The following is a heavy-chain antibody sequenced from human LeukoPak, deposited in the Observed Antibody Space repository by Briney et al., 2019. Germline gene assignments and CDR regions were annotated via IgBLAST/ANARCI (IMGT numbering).Heavy chain of an antibody. D-gene: IGHD2/OR15-2a*01. V-gene: IGHV3-7*01. CDR3: ATDFSPYGSTSYYDAFDI. CDR1: GFAFGNFW. Sequence: GGSLRLSCAASGFAFGNFWMTWVRQAPGKGLEWVANVRRDESQIHYLDSVKGRFTISRDNAKNSLFLQMNSLTVDDTAVYYSATDFSPYGSTSYYDAFDIWGQGTMVTVSS. J-gene: IGHJ3*02. CDR2: VRRDESQI.